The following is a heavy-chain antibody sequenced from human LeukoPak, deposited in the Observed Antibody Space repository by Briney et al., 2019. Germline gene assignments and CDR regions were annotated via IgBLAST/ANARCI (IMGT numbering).Heavy chain of an antibody. Sequence: GGSLRLSCAASGFTFDDYAMHWVRQAPGKGLEWVSLISWDGGSTYYADSVKGRFTISRDNAKNSLYLQMNSLRAEDTAVYYCARGWGVPRYNWFDPWGQGTLVTVSS. CDR2: ISWDGGST. CDR3: ARGWGVPRYNWFDP. D-gene: IGHD3-16*01. J-gene: IGHJ5*02. CDR1: GFTFDDYA. V-gene: IGHV3-43D*03.